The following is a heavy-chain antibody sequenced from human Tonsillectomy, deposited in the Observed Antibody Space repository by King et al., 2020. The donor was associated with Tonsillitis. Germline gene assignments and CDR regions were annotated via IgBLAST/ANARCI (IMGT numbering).Heavy chain of an antibody. J-gene: IGHJ4*02. CDR2: INPNSGVT. CDR1: GYTFTGYY. CDR3: ARPGNIVGATRDY. Sequence: QLVQSGAEVKKPGASVKVSCKASGYTFTGYYMHWVRQAPGQGLEWMGWINPNSGVTNYAQKFQGNVTMTRDTSISTAYMELSRLRSDDTAVHYCARPGNIVGATRDYWGQGTLVTVSS. D-gene: IGHD1-26*01. V-gene: IGHV1-2*02.